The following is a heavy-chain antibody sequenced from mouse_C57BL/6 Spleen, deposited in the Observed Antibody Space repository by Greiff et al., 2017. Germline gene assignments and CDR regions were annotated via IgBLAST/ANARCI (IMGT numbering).Heavy chain of an antibody. Sequence: DVQLVESGPGLVKPSQSLSLTCSVTGYSITSGYYWNWIRQFPGNKLEWMGYISYDGCNNYNPSLKKRNSITPDTSKNHFVLKLNSVTTEDTATYYCASRDYSNHSPAWFAYWGQGTLVTVSA. V-gene: IGHV3-6*01. CDR3: ASRDYSNHSPAWFAY. J-gene: IGHJ3*01. CDR2: ISYDGCN. D-gene: IGHD2-12*01. CDR1: GYSITSGYY.